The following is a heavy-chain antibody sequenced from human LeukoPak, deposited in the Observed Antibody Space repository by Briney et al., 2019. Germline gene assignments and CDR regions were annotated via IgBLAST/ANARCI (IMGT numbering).Heavy chain of an antibody. CDR3: ARVRRGYYYYGMDV. V-gene: IGHV3-13*01. CDR2: IGTAGDA. CDR1: GFTFSSYD. J-gene: IGHJ6*02. Sequence: PGGSLRLPCAASGFTFSSYDMHWVRQATGKGLEWVSAIGTAGDAYYPGSVKGRFTISRENAKNSLYLQMNSLRAGDTAVYYCARVRRGYYYYGMDVWGQGTTVTVSS.